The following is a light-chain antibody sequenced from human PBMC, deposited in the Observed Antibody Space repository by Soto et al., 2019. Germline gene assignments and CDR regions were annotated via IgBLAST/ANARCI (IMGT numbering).Light chain of an antibody. CDR2: GAS. Sequence: EIVLTQSPGTLSLSPGERATLSCGASQSVTSNYLAWYQQKPGQAPRLLIFGASTRATGLPDRFSGRGSGTDFTLTISRLEPEDFAVYYCQHYYTSYTTFGQGTKVEFK. CDR3: QHYYTSYTT. V-gene: IGKV3-20*01. CDR1: QSVTSNY. J-gene: IGKJ1*01.